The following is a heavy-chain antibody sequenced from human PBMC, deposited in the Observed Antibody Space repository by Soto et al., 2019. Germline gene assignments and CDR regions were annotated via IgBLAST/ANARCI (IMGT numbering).Heavy chain of an antibody. J-gene: IGHJ4*02. CDR2: ISAYNGNT. V-gene: IGHV1-18*01. CDR1: GYTFTSYA. CDR3: ARDRDYGANIDY. Sequence: ASVKVSCKASGYTFTSYAMHWVRQAPGQRLEWMGWISAYNGNTNYAQKLQGRVTMTTDTSTSTAYMELRSLRSDDTAVYYCARDRDYGANIDYWGQGTLVTVAP. D-gene: IGHD4-17*01.